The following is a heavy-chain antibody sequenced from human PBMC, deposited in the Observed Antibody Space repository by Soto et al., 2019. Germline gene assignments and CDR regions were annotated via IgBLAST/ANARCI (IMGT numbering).Heavy chain of an antibody. V-gene: IGHV3-74*01. CDR2: INGDGSST. J-gene: IGHJ4*02. CDR1: GFTFSSYW. CDR3: ARGASEKYYDFWSGYYSLDY. Sequence: GGSLRLSCAASGFTFSSYWMHWVRQAPGKGLVWVSRINGDGSSTSYADSVKGRFTISRDNAKNTLYLQMNSLRAEDTAVYYCARGASEKYYDFWSGYYSLDYWGQGTLVTVSS. D-gene: IGHD3-3*01.